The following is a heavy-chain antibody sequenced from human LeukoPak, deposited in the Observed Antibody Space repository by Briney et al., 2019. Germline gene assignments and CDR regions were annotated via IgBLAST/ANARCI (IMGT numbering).Heavy chain of an antibody. J-gene: IGHJ5*02. D-gene: IGHD1-26*01. Sequence: GGSLRLSCAASGFTFSSYWMSWVRQAPGEGLEWVANINQDGSEKYYVDSVKGRFTISRDNARNSLYLQMNSLRAEDTAVYYCARDLLRLRRFDPWGQGTLVTVSP. CDR2: INQDGSEK. CDR3: ARDLLRLRRFDP. V-gene: IGHV3-7*03. CDR1: GFTFSSYW.